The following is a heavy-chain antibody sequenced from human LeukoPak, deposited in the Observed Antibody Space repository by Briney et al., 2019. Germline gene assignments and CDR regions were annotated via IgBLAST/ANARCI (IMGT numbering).Heavy chain of an antibody. CDR1: GGSISSYY. Sequence: SQTLSLTCTVSGGSISSYYWSWIRQPPGKGLEWIGYIYYSGSTNYNPSLKSRVTISVDTSKNQSSLKLSSVTAADTAVYYCARAYGDRPFDYWGQGTLVTVSS. CDR3: ARAYGDRPFDY. J-gene: IGHJ4*02. CDR2: IYYSGST. D-gene: IGHD4-17*01. V-gene: IGHV4-59*01.